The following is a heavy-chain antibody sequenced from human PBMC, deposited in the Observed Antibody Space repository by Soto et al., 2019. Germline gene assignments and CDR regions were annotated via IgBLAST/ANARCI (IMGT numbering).Heavy chain of an antibody. CDR1: GFTFSSYW. Sequence: EVQLVESGGGLVQPGGSLRLSCAASGFTFSSYWMHWVRQAPGMGLVWVSRIYNDESSTTYADSVKGRFTISRDNAKSTLYLQMNSLRAEDTAVYYCARENTWGSWPNFDYWGQGTLVTVSS. J-gene: IGHJ4*02. V-gene: IGHV3-74*01. CDR2: IYNDESST. CDR3: ARENTWGSWPNFDY. D-gene: IGHD6-13*01.